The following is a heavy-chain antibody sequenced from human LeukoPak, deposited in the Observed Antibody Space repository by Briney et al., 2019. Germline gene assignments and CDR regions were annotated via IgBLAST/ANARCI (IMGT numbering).Heavy chain of an antibody. V-gene: IGHV4-59*08. CDR3: ARSVGVVTWFDP. CDR1: GDSMSSYY. J-gene: IGHJ5*02. CDR2: IYYSGST. Sequence: SETLSLTCIVSGDSMSSYYWNWIRQSPGKGLEWIGYIYYSGSTSYNPSLKTGVTISLDTSRNQFSLKLISVTAADTAVYYCARSVGVVTWFDPWGQGTLVTVSS. D-gene: IGHD1-26*01.